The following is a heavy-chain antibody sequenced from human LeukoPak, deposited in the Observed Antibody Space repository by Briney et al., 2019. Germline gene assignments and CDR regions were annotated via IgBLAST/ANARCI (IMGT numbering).Heavy chain of an antibody. CDR2: ISSSSSYI. D-gene: IGHD3-10*01. J-gene: IGHJ4*02. CDR3: ARDRRLYYYGSGIKTT. CDR1: GFTFSSYS. V-gene: IGHV3-21*01. Sequence: GGSLRLSCAASGFTFSSYSMNWVRQAPGKGLEWVSSISSSSSYIYYADSVKGRFTISRDNAKNSLYLQMNSLRAEDTAVYYCARDRRLYYYGSGIKTTWGQGTLVTVSS.